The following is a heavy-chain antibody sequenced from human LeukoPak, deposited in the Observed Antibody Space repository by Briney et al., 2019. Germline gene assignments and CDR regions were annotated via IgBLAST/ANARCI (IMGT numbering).Heavy chain of an antibody. Sequence: PSETLSLTCTVSGGSISSHYWSWIRQPPGKGLEWIGYILNIGSTNYNPSLKSRVTISLDTSKNQFSLKLSSVTAADTAVYYCARHVTVASRGFDYWGRGTLVTVSS. CDR2: ILNIGST. V-gene: IGHV4-59*08. CDR1: GGSISSHY. D-gene: IGHD5-12*01. CDR3: ARHVTVASRGFDY. J-gene: IGHJ4*02.